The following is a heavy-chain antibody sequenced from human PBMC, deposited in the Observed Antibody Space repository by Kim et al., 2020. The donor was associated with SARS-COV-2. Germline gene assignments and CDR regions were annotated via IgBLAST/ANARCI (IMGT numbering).Heavy chain of an antibody. CDR1: GYTFTGYS. CDR2: IHPNSGDT. Sequence: ASVKVSCKASGYTFTGYSLHWLRQAPGQGLEWMGWIHPNSGDTTSAQKFQGRVAITRDTSISTAYMELTSLTSDDTAVYYCTREVFWGQGTLVPVAS. J-gene: IGHJ1*01. V-gene: IGHV1-2*02. CDR3: TREVF.